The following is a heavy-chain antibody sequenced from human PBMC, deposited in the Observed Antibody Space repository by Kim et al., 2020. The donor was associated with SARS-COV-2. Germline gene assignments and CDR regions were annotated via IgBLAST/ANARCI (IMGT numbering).Heavy chain of an antibody. D-gene: IGHD6-6*01. Sequence: ASVKVSCKASGYTFTGYYMHWVRQAPGQGLEWMGWINPNSGGTNYAQKFQGRVTMTRDTSISTAYMELSRLRSDDTAVYYCARDYPDQLDAEYSSSKVDPWGQGTLVTVSS. CDR2: INPNSGGT. CDR3: ARDYPDQLDAEYSSSKVDP. V-gene: IGHV1-2*02. CDR1: GYTFTGYY. J-gene: IGHJ5*02.